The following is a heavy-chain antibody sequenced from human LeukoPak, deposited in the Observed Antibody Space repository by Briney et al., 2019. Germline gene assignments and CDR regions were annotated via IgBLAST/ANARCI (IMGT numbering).Heavy chain of an antibody. Sequence: RSLSLSCAPSVLTFHNFSTAAGPHTPREGLGRGSNIKHDASEKYYVDSVKGRFTISRDNAKNTLYLQMNSLRAEDTAVYYCAREPGDGYNLFDYWGQGTLVSVCS. CDR3: AREPGDGYNLFDY. CDR1: VLTFHNFS. V-gene: IGHV3-7*01. D-gene: IGHD5-24*01. J-gene: IGHJ4*02. CDR2: IKHDASEK.